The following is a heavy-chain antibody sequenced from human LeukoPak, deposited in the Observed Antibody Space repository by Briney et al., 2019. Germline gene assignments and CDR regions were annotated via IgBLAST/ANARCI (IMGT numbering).Heavy chain of an antibody. D-gene: IGHD3-22*01. CDR1: GFTFSNYG. J-gene: IGHJ4*02. V-gene: IGHV3-30*03. Sequence: GSLRLSCAASGFTFSNYGMHWVRQAPGKGLEWAAFISYDGSKKYYADSVKGRFTISRDNSKNTLYLQMNSLRTEDTAVYYCARVISGCYCDHWGQGTLVTVSS. CDR2: ISYDGSKK. CDR3: ARVISGCYCDH.